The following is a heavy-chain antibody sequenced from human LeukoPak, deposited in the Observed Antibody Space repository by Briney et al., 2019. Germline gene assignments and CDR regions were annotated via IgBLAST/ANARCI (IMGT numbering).Heavy chain of an antibody. D-gene: IGHD3-10*01. CDR3: AKDFGEAAFDI. CDR1: GFTFSTHD. J-gene: IGHJ3*02. V-gene: IGHV3-30*18. Sequence: GGSLRLSCAASGFTFSTHDMHWVRQAPGKGLEWVAIISYDGSDKYYAASVKGGFTISRDNSKNTLYLQMNSLRAEDTAVYYCAKDFGEAAFDIWGQGTMVTVSS. CDR2: ISYDGSDK.